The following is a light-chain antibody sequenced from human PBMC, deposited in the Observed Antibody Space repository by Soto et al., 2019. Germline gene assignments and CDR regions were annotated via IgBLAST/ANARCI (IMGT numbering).Light chain of an antibody. V-gene: IGKV1-39*01. Sequence: QLTQSPSLLSASVGDRVTITCRASPSIGSYLNWYQHKPGEAPKLLIFAADTLKSGVPSRFSGSGFNKDFRLTVTSLQPEDFATYYCQQNYDVPYTFGQGTRVEIK. CDR1: PSIGSY. CDR2: AAD. J-gene: IGKJ2*01. CDR3: QQNYDVPYT.